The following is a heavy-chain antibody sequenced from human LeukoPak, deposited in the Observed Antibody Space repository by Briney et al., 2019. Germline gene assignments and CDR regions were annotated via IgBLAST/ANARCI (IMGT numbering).Heavy chain of an antibody. D-gene: IGHD3-10*01. V-gene: IGHV3-30-3*01. J-gene: IGHJ4*02. CDR2: ISDDGSRQ. CDR3: VKDRTGTYTLDY. Sequence: PGGSLRLSCAATGFTFSNYAIHWGRQAPGKGLEWVAFISDDGSRQHYADSVKGRFTISRDNSKNTLNLQMNSLRAEDPAVYYCVKDRTGTYTLDYWGQGTLVTVSS. CDR1: GFTFSNYA.